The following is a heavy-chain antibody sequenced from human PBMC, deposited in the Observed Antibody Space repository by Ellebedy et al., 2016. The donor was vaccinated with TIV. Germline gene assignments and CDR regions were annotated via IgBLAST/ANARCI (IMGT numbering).Heavy chain of an antibody. CDR1: GFTFNTYA. CDR2: LTTGGVT. D-gene: IGHD5-18*01. Sequence: GESLKISCVVSGFTFNTYAMRWFRQAPGKGLDWVSALTTGGVTFYADSVKGRFTISRDNSKTTLDLQMNSLRAEDTAVYFCARDRTPGDGYWVFDYWGQGTLVTVSS. J-gene: IGHJ4*02. V-gene: IGHV3-23*01. CDR3: ARDRTPGDGYWVFDY.